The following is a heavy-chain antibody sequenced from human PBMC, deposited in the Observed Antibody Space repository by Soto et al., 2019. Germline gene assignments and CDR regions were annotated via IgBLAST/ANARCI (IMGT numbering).Heavy chain of an antibody. CDR2: ISAYNGNT. Sequence: QVPLVQSGAEVKKPGASVKVSCKASGYTFTSYGISWVRQAPGQGLEWMGWISAYNGNTNYAQKLQGRVIMTTDTSTSIAYMVLRSLRSDDTAVYYCAAVYGDYDEGWFDPWGQGTLVTVS. D-gene: IGHD4-17*01. CDR3: AAVYGDYDEGWFDP. J-gene: IGHJ5*02. V-gene: IGHV1-18*01. CDR1: GYTFTSYG.